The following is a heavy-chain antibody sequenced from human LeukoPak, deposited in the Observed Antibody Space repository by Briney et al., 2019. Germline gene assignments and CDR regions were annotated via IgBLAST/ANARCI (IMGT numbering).Heavy chain of an antibody. D-gene: IGHD3-9*01. V-gene: IGHV3-21*01. CDR2: ISSSSSYI. J-gene: IGHJ2*01. CDR3: ARPYYDILTGTAEYFDL. CDR1: RFTFSSYS. Sequence: PGGSLRLSCAASRFTFSSYSMNWVRQAPGKGLEWVSSISSSSSYIYYADSVKGRFTISRDNAKNSLYLQMNSLRAEDTAVYYCARPYYDILTGTAEYFDLWGRGTLVTVSS.